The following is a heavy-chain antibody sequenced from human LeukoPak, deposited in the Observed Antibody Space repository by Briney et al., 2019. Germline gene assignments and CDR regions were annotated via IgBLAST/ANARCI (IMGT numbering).Heavy chain of an antibody. CDR3: ARGSHDSSGYYFDY. CDR1: GYTFTSYD. V-gene: IGHV1-8*03. Sequence: GASVKVSCKASGYTFTSYDINWVRQATGQGLEWMGWMNPNSGNTGYAQKFKGRVTITRNTSISTAYMELSSLRSEDAAVYYCARGSHDSSGYYFDYWGQGTLVTVSS. CDR2: MNPNSGNT. J-gene: IGHJ4*02. D-gene: IGHD3-22*01.